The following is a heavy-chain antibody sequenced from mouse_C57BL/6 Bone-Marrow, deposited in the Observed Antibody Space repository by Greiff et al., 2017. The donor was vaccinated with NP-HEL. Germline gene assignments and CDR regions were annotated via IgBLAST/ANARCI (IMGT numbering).Heavy chain of an antibody. J-gene: IGHJ4*01. D-gene: IGHD1-1*01. Sequence: VQLQQSGAELVKPGASVKISCKASGYAFSSYWMNWVKERPGKGLEWIGQIYPGDGDTTYNGKFKGKATLTADKSSSTASMQVSSLTSEDVAVYFCARGDYGSSRFGYAMDYWGQGTSVTVSS. CDR2: IYPGDGDT. CDR1: GYAFSSYW. V-gene: IGHV1-80*01. CDR3: ARGDYGSSRFGYAMDY.